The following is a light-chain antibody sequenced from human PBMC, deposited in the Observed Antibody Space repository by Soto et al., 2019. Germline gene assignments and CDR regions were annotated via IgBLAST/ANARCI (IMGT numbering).Light chain of an antibody. CDR1: RDISNY. Sequence: DIQMTQSPSSLSASVGDRVTITCQASRDISNYLNWYQHKPGKVPKLLIYDASKLETGVPSRFGGSGSGTDFTFTISSLQPEDVATYYCQQHDHLPPPTFGGGTKVEIK. J-gene: IGKJ4*01. CDR2: DAS. V-gene: IGKV1-33*01. CDR3: QQHDHLPPPT.